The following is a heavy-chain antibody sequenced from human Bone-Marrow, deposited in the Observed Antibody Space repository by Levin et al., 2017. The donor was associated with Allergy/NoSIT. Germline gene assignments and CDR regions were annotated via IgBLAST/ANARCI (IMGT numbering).Heavy chain of an antibody. J-gene: IGHJ4*02. CDR2: ISWDSDRK. CDR3: AKADSSGFSYVGFDF. V-gene: IGHV3-9*01. D-gene: IGHD3-22*01. CDR1: GFTFDDYA. Sequence: GGSLRLSCTTSGFTFDDYAMHWVRQVPGKGLEWVSGISWDSDRKGYADFVKGRFTISRDNANKSLHLQMTSLRVDDTALYYCAKADSSGFSYVGFDFWGQGTLITVSS.